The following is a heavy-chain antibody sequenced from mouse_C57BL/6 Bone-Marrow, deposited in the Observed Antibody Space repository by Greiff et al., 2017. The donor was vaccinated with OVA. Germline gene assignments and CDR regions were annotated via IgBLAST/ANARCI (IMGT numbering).Heavy chain of an antibody. Sequence: VQLQQSGAELVMPGASVKLSCKASGYTFTSYWMHWVKQRPGQGLEWIGAIDPSDSYTNYNQKFKGKSTCTVDKSSSTAYMQLSSLTSEDSAVYYCATTAQATWGAMDYWGRGTSVTVSS. CDR2: IDPSDSYT. CDR3: ATTAQATWGAMDY. D-gene: IGHD3-2*02. J-gene: IGHJ4*01. V-gene: IGHV1-69*01. CDR1: GYTFTSYW.